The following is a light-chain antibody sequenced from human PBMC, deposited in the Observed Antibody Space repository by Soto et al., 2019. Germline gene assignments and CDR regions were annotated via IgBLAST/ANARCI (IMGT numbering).Light chain of an antibody. Sequence: QSVLTQPASVSGSPGQSITISCTGTSGDIGSYNRVSWYQQHPGKAPKLIIYEVTDRPSGVSNRFSGSKSGNTASLTISGLQAEDEAEYYCSSYTNGSSHYVFGTGTKVTVL. CDR3: SSYTNGSSHYV. CDR1: SGDIGSYNR. J-gene: IGLJ1*01. V-gene: IGLV2-14*01. CDR2: EVT.